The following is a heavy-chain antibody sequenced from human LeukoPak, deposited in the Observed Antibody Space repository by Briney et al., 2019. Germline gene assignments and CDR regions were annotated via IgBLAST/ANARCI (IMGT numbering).Heavy chain of an antibody. CDR3: ARRITIFGVVPWFDP. D-gene: IGHD3-3*01. Sequence: GESLKISCKGSGSRFTSYWIGWVRQMPGKGLEWMGIIYPGDSDTRYSPSFQGQVTISADKSISTAYLQWSSLKASDTAMYYCARRITIFGVVPWFDPWGQGTLVTVSS. V-gene: IGHV5-51*01. CDR1: GSRFTSYW. J-gene: IGHJ5*02. CDR2: IYPGDSDT.